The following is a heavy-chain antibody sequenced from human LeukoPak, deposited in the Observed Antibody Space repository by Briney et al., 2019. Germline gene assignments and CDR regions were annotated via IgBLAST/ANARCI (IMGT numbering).Heavy chain of an antibody. CDR3: ARESNGWYTHFDY. CDR1: GFTFSSHW. CDR2: INQAGSEK. V-gene: IGHV3-7*05. J-gene: IGHJ4*02. Sequence: GGSLRLSCAASGFTFSSHWMSWVRQAPGKGLEWVANINQAGSEKYYVDSVKGRFTISGDNAKNSLYLQMNSLRAEDTAVYYCARESNGWYTHFDYWGQGTLVTVSS. D-gene: IGHD6-19*01.